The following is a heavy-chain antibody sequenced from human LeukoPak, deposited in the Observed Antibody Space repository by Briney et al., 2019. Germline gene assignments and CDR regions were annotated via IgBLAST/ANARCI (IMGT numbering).Heavy chain of an antibody. J-gene: IGHJ6*03. CDR3: ARLITMVRGVIITYHYYYYMDV. Sequence: SETLSLTCTVSGGSISSSSYYWGWIRQPPGKGLEWIGSIYYSGSTYYNPSLKRRVTISVDTSKNQFSLKLSSVTAADTAVYYCARLITMVRGVIITYHYYYYMDVWGKGTTVTVSS. CDR2: IYYSGST. CDR1: GGSISSSSYY. V-gene: IGHV4-39*01. D-gene: IGHD3-10*01.